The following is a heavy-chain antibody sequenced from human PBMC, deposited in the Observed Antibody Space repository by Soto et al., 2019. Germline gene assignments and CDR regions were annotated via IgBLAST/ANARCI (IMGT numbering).Heavy chain of an antibody. Sequence: GGSLRLSCAASGFTFSDYWMHWVRQGPGKGLVWVSRVNSDESSTSYADSVKGRFTISRDNAKNTLYLQMSSLRFEDTALYYCVCFECGRTAVVTAMEANGYWGQGTLVTVSS. CDR1: GFTFSDYW. CDR2: VNSDESST. CDR3: VCFECGRTAVVTAMEANGY. J-gene: IGHJ4*02. D-gene: IGHD2-21*02. V-gene: IGHV3-74*01.